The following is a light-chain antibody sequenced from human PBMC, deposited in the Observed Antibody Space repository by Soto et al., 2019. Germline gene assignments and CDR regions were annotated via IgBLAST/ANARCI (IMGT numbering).Light chain of an antibody. CDR1: QSISDH. CDR3: QQSYSSPRT. V-gene: IGKV1-39*01. CDR2: ETS. J-gene: IGKJ1*01. Sequence: DIQMTQSPSSLSASIGDRVSISCRASQSISDHLNWYQQKPGKAPKLLIYETSNLQSGVPSRFSGSGSATDFSLTIISLQPEDFATYYCQQSYSSPRTFGQGTKVEIK.